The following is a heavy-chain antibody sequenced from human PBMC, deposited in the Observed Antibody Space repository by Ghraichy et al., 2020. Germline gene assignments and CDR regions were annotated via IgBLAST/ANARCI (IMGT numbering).Heavy chain of an antibody. CDR3: ARGKTYYYDSSGYYPRSRRPSAFCYFTY. CDR2: INHSGST. D-gene: IGHD3-22*01. CDR1: GGSFSGYY. Sequence: SETLSLTCAVYGGSFSGYYWSWIRQPPGKGLEWIGEINHSGSTNYNPSLKSQVTISVDTSKNQFSLKLSSVTAADTAVYYCARGKTYYYDSSGYYPRSRRPSAFCYFTYWGKGTLVTVP. V-gene: IGHV4-34*01. J-gene: IGHJ4*02.